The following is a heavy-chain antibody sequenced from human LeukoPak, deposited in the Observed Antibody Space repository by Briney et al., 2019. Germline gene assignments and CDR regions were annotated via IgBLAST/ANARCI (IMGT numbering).Heavy chain of an antibody. J-gene: IGHJ4*02. Sequence: SETLSLTCTVSGGSISSSSYYWGWIRQPPGKGLEWIGSIYYSGSTYYNPSLKSRVTISVDTSKNQFSLKLSSVTAADTAVYYCARGNILTGYFYWGQGTLVTVSS. CDR2: IYYSGST. CDR1: GGSISSSSYY. V-gene: IGHV4-39*07. D-gene: IGHD3-9*01. CDR3: ARGNILTGYFY.